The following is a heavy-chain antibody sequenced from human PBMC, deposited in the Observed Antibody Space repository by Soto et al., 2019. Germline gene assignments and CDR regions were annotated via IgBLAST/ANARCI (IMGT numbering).Heavy chain of an antibody. J-gene: IGHJ6*03. D-gene: IGHD2-2*01. Sequence: GASVKVSCKASGGTFSSYTISWVRQAPGQGLEWMGRIIPILGIANYAQKFQGRVTITADKSTSTAYMELSSLRSEDTAVYYCARDVLIKGYCSSTSCPKPRNYYMDVWGKGTTVTVSS. CDR2: IIPILGIA. CDR3: ARDVLIKGYCSSTSCPKPRNYYMDV. V-gene: IGHV1-69*04. CDR1: GGTFSSYT.